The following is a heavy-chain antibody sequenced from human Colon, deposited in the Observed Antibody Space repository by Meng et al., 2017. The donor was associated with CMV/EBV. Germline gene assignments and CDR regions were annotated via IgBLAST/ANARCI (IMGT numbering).Heavy chain of an antibody. CDR1: GYTFTTHY. V-gene: IGHV1-2*02. CDR2: ITPYSGGT. D-gene: IGHD2/OR15-2a*01. Sequence: QVELVQSGGEVKKPGASVKVSCKASGYTFTTHYIHWVRQAPGQGLEWMGWITPYSGGTNYAQKFQGRVTMTRDTSINTAYMELSSLRSDDTAVYYCARVPGLSAPQYYFEYWGQGTLVTVSS. J-gene: IGHJ4*02. CDR3: ARVPGLSAPQYYFEY.